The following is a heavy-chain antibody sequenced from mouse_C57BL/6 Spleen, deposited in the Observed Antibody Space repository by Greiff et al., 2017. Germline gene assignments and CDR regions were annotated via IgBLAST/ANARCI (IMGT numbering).Heavy chain of an antibody. Sequence: QVQLKESGAELAKPGASVKLSCKASGYTFTSYWMHWVKQRPGQGLEWIGYINPSSGYTKYNQKFKDKATLPADKSSSTAYMQLSILKYEDSAVYYCASNYEDFDVWGTGTTVTVSS. CDR2: INPSSGYT. D-gene: IGHD2-1*01. CDR3: ASNYEDFDV. J-gene: IGHJ1*03. V-gene: IGHV1-7*01. CDR1: GYTFTSYW.